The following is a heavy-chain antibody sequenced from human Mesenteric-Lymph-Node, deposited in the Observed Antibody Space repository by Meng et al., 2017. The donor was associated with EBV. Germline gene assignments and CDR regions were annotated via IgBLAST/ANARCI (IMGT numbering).Heavy chain of an antibody. Sequence: QIILKASGPTLVIPTQALTLTFTFSGFSLSTSGVGVGWIRQPPGKALEWLGFIYWDDDKRYSPSLKSRLTITKDTSKKQVVLSLTNMDAMDTATYYCVYGPIFGVWGQGTLVTVSS. CDR1: GFSLSTSGVG. CDR3: VYGPIFGV. V-gene: IGHV2-5*02. D-gene: IGHD3-3*01. J-gene: IGHJ4*02. CDR2: IYWDDDK.